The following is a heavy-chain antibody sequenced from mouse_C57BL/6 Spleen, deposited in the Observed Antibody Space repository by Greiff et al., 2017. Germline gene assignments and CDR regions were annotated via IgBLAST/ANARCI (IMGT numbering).Heavy chain of an antibody. D-gene: IGHD1-1*01. CDR2: INPSTGGT. V-gene: IGHV1-42*01. CDR1: GYSFTGYY. J-gene: IGHJ4*01. CDR3: ARLRASYYGSSHYYAMDY. Sequence: EVKLQESGPELVKPGASVKISCKASGYSFTGYYMNWVKQSPEKSLEWIGEINPSTGGTTYNQKFKAKATLTVDKSSSTAYMQLKSLTSEDSAVYYCARLRASYYGSSHYYAMDYWGQGTSVTVSS.